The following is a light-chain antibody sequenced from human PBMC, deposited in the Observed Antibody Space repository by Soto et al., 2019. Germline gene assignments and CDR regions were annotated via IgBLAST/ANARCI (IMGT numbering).Light chain of an antibody. Sequence: DIVMTQSPDSLAVSLGERATINCKSSQSVLYSSINRNYLAWYQQKPGQPPKLLIYWASTRESGVPDRFSGSGSRTDFTLTISSLQAEDVAVYYCQQYYSSPLTFGGGTKVEIK. V-gene: IGKV4-1*01. CDR1: QSVLYSSINRNY. CDR2: WAS. J-gene: IGKJ4*01. CDR3: QQYYSSPLT.